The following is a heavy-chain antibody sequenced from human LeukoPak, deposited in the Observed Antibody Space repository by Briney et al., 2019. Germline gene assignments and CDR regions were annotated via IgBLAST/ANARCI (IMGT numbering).Heavy chain of an antibody. CDR2: ISGIGGST. V-gene: IGHV3-23*01. D-gene: IGHD3-3*01. CDR3: AKVEWLFLFAFDI. CDR1: GSTFTIYA. J-gene: IGHJ3*02. Sequence: GGSLRLSCAASGSTFTIYAMRWVRQAPAKGLEWVSAISGIGGSTYYADSVKGRFTLSRDNSKNTLYLQMNSLRAEDTAVYYCAKVEWLFLFAFDIWGQGTMVTVSS.